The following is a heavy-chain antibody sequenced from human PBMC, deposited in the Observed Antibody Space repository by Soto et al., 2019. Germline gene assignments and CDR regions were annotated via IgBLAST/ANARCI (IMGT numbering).Heavy chain of an antibody. CDR2: INHSGST. CDR1: GGSFSGYY. V-gene: IGHV4-34*01. CDR3: ASSIGVVVAATPEQDV. Sequence: KASETLSLTCAVYGGSFSGYYWSWIRQPPGKGLEWIGEINHSGSTNYNPSLKSRVTISVDTSKNQFSLKLSSVTAADTAVYYCASSIGVVVAATPEQDVWGQGTRVTVSS. J-gene: IGHJ6*02. D-gene: IGHD2-15*01.